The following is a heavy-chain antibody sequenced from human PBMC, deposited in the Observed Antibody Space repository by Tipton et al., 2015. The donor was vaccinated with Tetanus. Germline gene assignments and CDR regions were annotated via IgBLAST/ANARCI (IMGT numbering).Heavy chain of an antibody. Sequence: QLVQSGADVKKPGESLKISCKASGYSFTSHWIGWVRQMPGKGLEWMGMIFPDDSDTRYGPSFQGHVTFSVDKSTSTVYLQWSSLKASDTAMYFCARMYSTSSPFDHWGQGTLVAVSS. J-gene: IGHJ4*02. V-gene: IGHV5-51*01. CDR3: ARMYSTSSPFDH. CDR1: GYSFTSHW. D-gene: IGHD6-6*01. CDR2: IFPDDSDT.